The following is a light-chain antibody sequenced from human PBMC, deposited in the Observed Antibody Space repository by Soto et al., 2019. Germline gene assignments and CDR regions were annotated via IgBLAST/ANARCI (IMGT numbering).Light chain of an antibody. V-gene: IGKV3-15*01. CDR3: HQYNSWPPGT. Sequence: EIVLTQSPAILSVSPGERATLSCGASQSISRSLAWYQQKPGQAPRLLISDASTRATGIPARFSGSGSGTEFTLTISSLQSEDFALYYCHQYNSWPPGTFGQGTKVEIK. J-gene: IGKJ2*01. CDR2: DAS. CDR1: QSISRS.